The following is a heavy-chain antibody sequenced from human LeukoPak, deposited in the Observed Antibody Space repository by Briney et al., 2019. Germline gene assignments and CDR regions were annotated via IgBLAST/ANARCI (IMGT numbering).Heavy chain of an antibody. Sequence: SETLSLTCAVYGGSFSGYYWSWIRQPPGKGLEWIGEINHSGSTNYSPSLKSRVTISVDTSKNQFSLKLSSVTAADTAVYYCARAGEYQLLYRYWFDPWGQGTLVTVSS. CDR2: INHSGST. V-gene: IGHV4-34*01. CDR3: ARAGEYQLLYRYWFDP. D-gene: IGHD2-2*02. J-gene: IGHJ5*02. CDR1: GGSFSGYY.